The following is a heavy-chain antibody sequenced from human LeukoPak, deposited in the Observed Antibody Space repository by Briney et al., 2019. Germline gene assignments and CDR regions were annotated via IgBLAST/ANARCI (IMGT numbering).Heavy chain of an antibody. Sequence: GGSLRLSCAASGFTVSSNYMSWVRQAPGKGLEWVSVIYSGGSTYYADSVKGRFTISRDNSKNTLYLQMNSLRAEDTAVYYCAKEGSNYAFDIWGQGTMVTVSS. CDR2: IYSGGST. J-gene: IGHJ3*02. V-gene: IGHV3-53*01. D-gene: IGHD6-13*01. CDR1: GFTVSSNY. CDR3: AKEGSNYAFDI.